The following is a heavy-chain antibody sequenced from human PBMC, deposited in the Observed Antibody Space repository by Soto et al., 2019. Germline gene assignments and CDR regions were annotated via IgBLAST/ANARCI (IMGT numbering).Heavy chain of an antibody. V-gene: IGHV4-59*01. CDR2: VYYSGST. CDR3: ARDGQSCRGSPRSWYVLY. J-gene: IGHJ4*02. CDR1: GGSISGYY. Sequence: SETLSLTCTVSGGSISGYYWSWIRQPPGKGLEWIGYVYYSGSTTYNPSLKSRVTISADTSKNQFSLRLSSVTAADTAVYYCARDGQSCRGSPRSWYVLYSGPGALVTVST. D-gene: IGHD2-15*01.